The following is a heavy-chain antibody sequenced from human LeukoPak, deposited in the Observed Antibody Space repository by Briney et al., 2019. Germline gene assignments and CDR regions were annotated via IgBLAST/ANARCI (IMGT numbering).Heavy chain of an antibody. CDR2: IYTSGST. Sequence: SETLSLTCTVSGASISSYYWSWIRQPAGKGLEWIGRIYTSGSTNYNPSLKSRVTMSVDTSKNQISLKLSSVTAADTAAYYCAGLGGYCTNSVCYSTFDIWGQGTMVTVSS. J-gene: IGHJ3*02. CDR3: AGLGGYCTNSVCYSTFDI. V-gene: IGHV4-4*07. CDR1: GASISSYY. D-gene: IGHD2-8*01.